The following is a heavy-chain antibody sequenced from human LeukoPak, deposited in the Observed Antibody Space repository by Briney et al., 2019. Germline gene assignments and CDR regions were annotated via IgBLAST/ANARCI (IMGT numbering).Heavy chain of an antibody. J-gene: IGHJ4*02. D-gene: IGHD1-7*01. Sequence: PGGSLRLSCAASGFTFSSYWMSWVRQAPGKGLEWVANIKQDGSEKYYVDSVKGRFTISRDNAKNSLYLQMSSLRAEDTALYYCAKDREGTIADYFDYWGQGTLVTVSS. CDR3: AKDREGTIADYFDY. CDR2: IKQDGSEK. V-gene: IGHV3-7*01. CDR1: GFTFSSYW.